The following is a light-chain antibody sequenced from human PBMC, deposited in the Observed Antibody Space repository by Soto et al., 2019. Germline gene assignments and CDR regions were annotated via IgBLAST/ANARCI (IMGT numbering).Light chain of an antibody. J-gene: IGLJ1*01. Sequence: QSDLTQPASVSGSPGQSITISCTGTSNDVGGYNYVSWYQQHPGNAPKLVIYEVSHRPSGISDRFSGSKSGNTASLTISGIQVEDEAEYYCSSYTTSSPYVFGPGTKRTVL. CDR2: EVS. CDR3: SSYTTSSPYV. CDR1: SNDVGGYNY. V-gene: IGLV2-14*01.